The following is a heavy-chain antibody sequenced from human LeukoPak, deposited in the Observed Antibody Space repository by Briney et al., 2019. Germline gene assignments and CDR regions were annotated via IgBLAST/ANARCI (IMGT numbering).Heavy chain of an antibody. CDR3: ARDASPWLVSFIWFDP. Sequence: GASGKVSCKASGYTFTSYGISWVRQAPGQGLEWRGWISAYNGNTNYAQKPQGRVTMTTDTSTSTAYMELRSLRSDDTAVYDCARDASPWLVSFIWFDPWGQGTLVTVSS. J-gene: IGHJ5*02. CDR1: GYTFTSYG. D-gene: IGHD6-19*01. CDR2: ISAYNGNT. V-gene: IGHV1-18*04.